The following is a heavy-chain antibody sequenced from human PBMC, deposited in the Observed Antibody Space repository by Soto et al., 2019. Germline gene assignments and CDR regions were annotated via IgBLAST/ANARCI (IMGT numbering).Heavy chain of an antibody. CDR3: AKHSSSWWYFQH. CDR2: IKQDGSEK. V-gene: IGHV3-7*02. CDR1: GFTFSSYW. Sequence: EVQLVESGGGLVQPGGSLRLSCEASGFTFSSYWMSWVRQAPGKGLEWVANIKQDGSEKYYVDSVKGRFTISRDSAKNSLYRQMNSLRVEDTAVYYCAKHSSSWWYFQHWGQGTLVTVSS. D-gene: IGHD6-13*01. J-gene: IGHJ1*01.